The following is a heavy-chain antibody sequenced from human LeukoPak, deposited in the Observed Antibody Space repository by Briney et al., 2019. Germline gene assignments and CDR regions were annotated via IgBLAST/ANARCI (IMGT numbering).Heavy chain of an antibody. V-gene: IGHV3-23*01. CDR3: AKDDSDYYDSSGYYYRFDY. CDR1: GFTFSSYA. D-gene: IGHD3-22*01. Sequence: QTGGSLRLSCAASGFTFSSYAMSWVRQAPGKGLEWVSAISGSGGSTYYADSVKGRFTISRDNSKNTLYLQMNSLSAEDTAVYYCAKDDSDYYDSSGYYYRFDYWGQGTLVTVSS. CDR2: ISGSGGST. J-gene: IGHJ4*02.